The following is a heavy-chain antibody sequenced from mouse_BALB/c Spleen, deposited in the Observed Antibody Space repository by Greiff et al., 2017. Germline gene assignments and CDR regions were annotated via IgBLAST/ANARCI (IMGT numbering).Heavy chain of an antibody. V-gene: IGHV5-17*02. CDR3: ARSGFYGNYLVY. CDR2: ISSGSSTI. Sequence: EVKLVESGGGLVQPGGSRKLSCAASGFTFSSFGMHWVRQAPEKGLEWVAYISSGSSTIYYADTVKGRFTISRDNPKNTLFLQMTSLRSEDTAMYYCARSGFYGNYLVYWGQGTLVTVSA. J-gene: IGHJ3*01. D-gene: IGHD2-1*01. CDR1: GFTFSSFG.